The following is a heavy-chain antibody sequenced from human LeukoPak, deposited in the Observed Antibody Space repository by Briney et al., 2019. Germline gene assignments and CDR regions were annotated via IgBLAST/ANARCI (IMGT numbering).Heavy chain of an antibody. Sequence: SETLSLTCAVYGGSFSGYYWSWIRQPPGKGLEWIGEINHSGSTNYNPSLKSRVTISVDTSKNQFSLKLSSVTAADTAVYYCARWGVTGGDAFDIWGQGTMVTVSS. J-gene: IGHJ3*02. CDR1: GGSFSGYY. D-gene: IGHD1-20*01. V-gene: IGHV4-34*01. CDR3: ARWGVTGGDAFDI. CDR2: INHSGST.